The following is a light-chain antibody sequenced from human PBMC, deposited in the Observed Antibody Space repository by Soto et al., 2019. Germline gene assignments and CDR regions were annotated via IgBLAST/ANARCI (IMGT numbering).Light chain of an antibody. V-gene: IGKV3-20*01. CDR2: GAS. Sequence: EIVLTQSPGTLSLSPGERATLSCRASQSVSSSYLAWYQQKPGQAPRLLIYGASSRPTGIPDRFSGSGSGTDFTLTISRLEPEDFAVYYCQQYNNWPWTFGQGTKVDTK. J-gene: IGKJ1*01. CDR3: QQYNNWPWT. CDR1: QSVSSSY.